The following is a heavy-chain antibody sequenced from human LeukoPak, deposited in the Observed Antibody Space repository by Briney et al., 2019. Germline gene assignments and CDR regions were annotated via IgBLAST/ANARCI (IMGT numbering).Heavy chain of an antibody. D-gene: IGHD1-20*01. Sequence: PGGSLRLSCAASGFTFSNYSMNWVRQAPGKGLEWVTSISSSSSYIYYADSVKGRFTISRDNAKNSLYLQMNSLRAEDTAVYYCASSNNWNGYGYWGQGTLVTVSS. V-gene: IGHV3-21*01. CDR1: GFTFSNYS. J-gene: IGHJ4*02. CDR2: ISSSSSYI. CDR3: ASSNNWNGYGY.